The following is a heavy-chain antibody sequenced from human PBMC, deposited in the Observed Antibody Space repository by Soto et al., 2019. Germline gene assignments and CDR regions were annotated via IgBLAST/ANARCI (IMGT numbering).Heavy chain of an antibody. CDR1: GFTFSSYG. J-gene: IGHJ6*02. Sequence: PGGSLRLSCAASGFTFSSYGMHWVRQAPGKGLEWVAVISYDGSNKYYADSVKGRFTISRDNSKNTLYLQMNSLRAEDTAVYYCAKDHGGSYFLYYCYGMDVWGQGTTDTVS. CDR3: AKDHGGSYFLYYCYGMDV. V-gene: IGHV3-30*18. CDR2: ISYDGSNK. D-gene: IGHD1-26*01.